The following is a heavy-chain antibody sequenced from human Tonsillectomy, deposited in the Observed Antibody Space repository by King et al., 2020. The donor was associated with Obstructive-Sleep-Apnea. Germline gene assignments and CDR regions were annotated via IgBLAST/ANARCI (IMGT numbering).Heavy chain of an antibody. Sequence: QLVQSGGGLVQPGRSLRLSCTASGFTFGDYAMSWFRQAPGKGLEWVGFIRSKAYGGTTEYAASVKGRFTISRDDSKSIAYLQMNSLKTEDTAVYYCTRVEVGATSYYFDYWGQGTLVTVSS. V-gene: IGHV3-49*03. CDR3: TRVEVGATSYYFDY. CDR1: GFTFGDYA. J-gene: IGHJ4*02. D-gene: IGHD1-26*01. CDR2: IRSKAYGGTT.